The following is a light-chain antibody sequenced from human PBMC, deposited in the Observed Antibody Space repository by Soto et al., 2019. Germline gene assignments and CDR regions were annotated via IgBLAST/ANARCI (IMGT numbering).Light chain of an antibody. CDR2: LNSDGSH. CDR1: SGHSSYA. J-gene: IGLJ2*01. V-gene: IGLV4-69*01. CDR3: QTWGTGPVV. Sequence: QLVLTQSPSASASLGASVKLTCTLSSGHSSYAIAWHQQQPEKGPQYLMKLNSDGSHSRGDGIPDRFSGSSSGTERYLTISSLQSEDEADYYCQTWGTGPVVFGGGTQLTVL.